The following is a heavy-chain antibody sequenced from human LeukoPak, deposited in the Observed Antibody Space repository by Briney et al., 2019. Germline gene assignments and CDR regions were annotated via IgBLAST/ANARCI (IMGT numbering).Heavy chain of an antibody. D-gene: IGHD6-19*01. Sequence: GGALTLSCAASGFTFSSHSMNWGRQAPGPGLEWGSSISSSSYIYYAESVKGRFTISRDNAKNSLYLQMDTLRAEHTAVYSCARDLIAVAGTASPTAPNWFDPWGQGTLVTVSS. J-gene: IGHJ5*02. CDR3: ARDLIAVAGTASPTAPNWFDP. V-gene: IGHV3-21*01. CDR1: GFTFSSHS. CDR2: ISSSSYI.